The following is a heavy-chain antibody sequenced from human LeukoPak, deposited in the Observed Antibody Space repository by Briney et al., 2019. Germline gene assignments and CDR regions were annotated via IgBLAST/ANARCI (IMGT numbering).Heavy chain of an antibody. Sequence: GGSLRLSCAASGFTFSSYWIHWVRQAPGKGLVWVSRINSDGSSTSYADSVKGRFTISRDNAKNTLYLQMNSLRAEDTAVYYCARETPYYGSGSQDYWGQGTLVTVSS. V-gene: IGHV3-74*01. J-gene: IGHJ4*02. CDR3: ARETPYYGSGSQDY. CDR2: INSDGSST. D-gene: IGHD3-10*01. CDR1: GFTFSSYW.